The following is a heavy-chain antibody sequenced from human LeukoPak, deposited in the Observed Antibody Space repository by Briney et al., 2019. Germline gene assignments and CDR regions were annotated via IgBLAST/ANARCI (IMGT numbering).Heavy chain of an antibody. CDR2: FDPEDGET. V-gene: IGHV1-24*01. CDR1: GYTLTELS. J-gene: IGHJ3*02. Sequence: ASVKVSCKVSGYTLTELSMHWVRQAPGKGLEWMGGFDPEDGETIYAQKFQGRVTMTEDTSTDTAYMELSSLRSEDTAVYYCATATSDSGSYRDAFDIWGQGTMVTVSS. D-gene: IGHD1-26*01. CDR3: ATATSDSGSYRDAFDI.